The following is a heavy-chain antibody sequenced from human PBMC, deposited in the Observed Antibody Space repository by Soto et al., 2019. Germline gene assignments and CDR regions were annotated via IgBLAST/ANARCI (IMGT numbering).Heavy chain of an antibody. CDR2: INPDAGVT. Sequence: SVKVSCKASGYSFTTYFINWVRQAPGQGLEWMGSINPDAGVTTYAQRFQGRVVMTRDTSTTTVYMELNSLRSEDTAVYYCAKEENAFDVWGQGTVVTVSS. CDR1: GYSFTTYF. CDR3: AKEENAFDV. J-gene: IGHJ3*01. V-gene: IGHV1-46*01.